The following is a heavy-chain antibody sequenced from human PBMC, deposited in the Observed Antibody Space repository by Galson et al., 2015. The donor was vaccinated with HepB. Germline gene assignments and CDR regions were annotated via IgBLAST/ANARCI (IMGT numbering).Heavy chain of an antibody. D-gene: IGHD2-2*01. CDR2: VSAYSRST. CDR3: ARASCSSTSCYFFDP. V-gene: IGHV1-18*01. Sequence: SVKASCKASGYTFSNYGISWVRQAPGQGLEWMGWVSAYSRSTKYAQNLQGRVTMTTDTSTSTAYMELRSLRFDDTAVYYCARASCSSTSCYFFDPWGQGTLVTVSS. J-gene: IGHJ5*02. CDR1: GYTFSNYG.